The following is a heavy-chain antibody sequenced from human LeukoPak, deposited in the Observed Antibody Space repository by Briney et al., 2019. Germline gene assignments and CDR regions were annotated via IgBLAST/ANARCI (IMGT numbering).Heavy chain of an antibody. Sequence: GGSLRLSCAASGFTVSSNYMSWVRQAPGKGLEWVSVIYSGGSTHYADSVKGRFTISRDNSKNTLYLQMNSLRAEDTAVYYCATGYCSGGSCYSYYYYYMDVWGKGTTVTVSS. CDR3: ATGYCSGGSCYSYYYYYMDV. D-gene: IGHD2-15*01. CDR1: GFTVSSNY. J-gene: IGHJ6*03. CDR2: IYSGGST. V-gene: IGHV3-53*01.